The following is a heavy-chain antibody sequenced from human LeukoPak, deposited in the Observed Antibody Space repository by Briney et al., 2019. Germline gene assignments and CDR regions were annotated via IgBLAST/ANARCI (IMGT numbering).Heavy chain of an antibody. D-gene: IGHD3-9*01. J-gene: IGHJ5*02. CDR3: AKDMYDILTGYDIGRDNWFDP. V-gene: IGHV3-30*02. CDR2: IRYDGSNK. Sequence: GGSLRLSCAASGFTFSSYAMHWVRQAPGKGLEWVAFIRYDGSNKYYADSVKGRFTISRDNFKNTLYLQMNSLRAEDTAVYYCAKDMYDILTGYDIGRDNWFDPWGQGTLVSVSS. CDR1: GFTFSSYA.